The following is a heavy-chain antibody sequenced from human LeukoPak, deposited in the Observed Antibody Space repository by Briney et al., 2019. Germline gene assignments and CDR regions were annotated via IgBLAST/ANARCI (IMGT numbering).Heavy chain of an antibody. D-gene: IGHD6-6*01. Sequence: KPGGSLRLSCAASEFTINDAWMSWVRQAPGKGLEWVGRIKSKTDGGTTEYAAPVKGRFTISRDDSKNTLYLQMNSLETEDTAMYYCSSWGSTPGVSSDDYWGQGTLVTVSS. CDR3: SSWGSTPGVSSDDY. CDR2: IKSKTDGGTT. J-gene: IGHJ4*02. V-gene: IGHV3-15*01. CDR1: EFTINDAW.